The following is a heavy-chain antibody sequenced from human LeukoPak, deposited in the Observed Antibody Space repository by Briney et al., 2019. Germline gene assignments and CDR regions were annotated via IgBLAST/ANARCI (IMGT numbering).Heavy chain of an antibody. J-gene: IGHJ4*02. D-gene: IGHD3-10*01. CDR2: IYHSGST. Sequence: SETLSLTCTVSGYSISSGYYWGRIRQPPGKGLEWIGSIYHSGSTYYNPSLKSRVTISVDTSKNQFSLKLSSVTAADTAAYYCAREWFGELQCFDYWGQGTLVTVSS. V-gene: IGHV4-38-2*02. CDR1: GYSISSGYY. CDR3: AREWFGELQCFDY.